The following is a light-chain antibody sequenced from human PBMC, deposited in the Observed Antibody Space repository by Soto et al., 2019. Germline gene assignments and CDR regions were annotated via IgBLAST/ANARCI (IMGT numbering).Light chain of an antibody. CDR2: DAS. CDR3: QQRSNWPSIT. CDR1: QSISTW. V-gene: IGKV1-5*01. J-gene: IGKJ5*01. Sequence: DIQMTQSPSTLSGSGGDSVASTCRASQSISTWLAWYQQKPGKAPKLMIYDASSLESGVPSRFSGSGSGTDFTLTISSLEPEDFAVYYCQQRSNWPSITFGQGTRLEI.